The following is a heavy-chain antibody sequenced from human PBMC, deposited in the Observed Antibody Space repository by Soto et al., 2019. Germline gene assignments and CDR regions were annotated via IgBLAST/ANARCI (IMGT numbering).Heavy chain of an antibody. CDR1: GDSVSSNSAA. CDR3: AKDNPPPPDWLPEEYNWFDP. CDR2: TYYRSKWYN. Sequence: SQTLSLTCAISGDSVSSNSAAWNWIRQSPSRGLEWLGRTYYRSKWYNDYAVSVKSRITINPDTSKNQFSLQLNSVPPEDTAVYYCAKDNPPPPDWLPEEYNWFDPWGQGTLVTVSS. V-gene: IGHV6-1*01. J-gene: IGHJ5*02. D-gene: IGHD2-21*01.